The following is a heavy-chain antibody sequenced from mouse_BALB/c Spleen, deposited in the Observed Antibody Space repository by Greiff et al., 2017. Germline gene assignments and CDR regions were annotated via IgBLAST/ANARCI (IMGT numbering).Heavy chain of an antibody. V-gene: IGHV2-9*02. J-gene: IGHJ4*01. CDR2: IWAGGST. D-gene: IGHD1-1*01. CDR3: AREDYYGSFAMDY. CDR1: GFSLTSYG. Sequence: VMLVESGPGLVAPSQSLSITCTVSGFSLTSYGVHWVRQPPGKGLEWLGVIWAGGSTNYNSALMSRLSISKDNSKSQVFLKMNSLQTDDTAMYYCAREDYYGSFAMDYWGQGTSVTVSS.